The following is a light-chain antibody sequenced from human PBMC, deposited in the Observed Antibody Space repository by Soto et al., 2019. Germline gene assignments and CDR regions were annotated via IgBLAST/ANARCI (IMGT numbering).Light chain of an antibody. CDR3: QQRSNWPLT. V-gene: IGKV3-11*01. CDR2: DAS. J-gene: IGKJ4*01. CDR1: QSVSNY. Sequence: EIVLTQSPATLSLSPGEGATLSCRASQSVSNYLVWYQQRPGQAPRLLIYDASNRAPGIPARFSGSGSETDFTLTITSLEPEDFAVYYCQQRSNWPLTFGGGTKVDIK.